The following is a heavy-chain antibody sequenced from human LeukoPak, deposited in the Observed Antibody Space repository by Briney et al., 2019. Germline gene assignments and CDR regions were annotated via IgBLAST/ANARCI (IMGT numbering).Heavy chain of an antibody. D-gene: IGHD1-7*01. CDR3: QSRNWNYADDAFDI. J-gene: IGHJ3*02. V-gene: IGHV4-39*07. Sequence: SETLSLTCTVSGGSISSSSYYWGWIRQPPGKGLEWIGSIYYSGSTYYNPSLKSRVTISVDTSKNQFSLKLSSVTAADTAVYYCQSRNWNYADDAFDIWGQGTMVTVSS. CDR1: GGSISSSSYY. CDR2: IYYSGST.